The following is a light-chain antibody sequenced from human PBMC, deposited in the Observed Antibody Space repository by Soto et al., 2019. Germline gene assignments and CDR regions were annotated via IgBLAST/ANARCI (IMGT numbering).Light chain of an antibody. CDR2: GTS. J-gene: IGKJ1*01. CDR1: QGIGTE. V-gene: IGKV1-6*01. Sequence: AIQMTQSPSSLSASVGDRVTITCRVSQGIGTELGWYQQRPGKAPRLLIYGTSTLQHGVPSRFSGSGSDTDFTLIISSLQPEDFATYYCLQDSTYPRTFGQGTKVEIK. CDR3: LQDSTYPRT.